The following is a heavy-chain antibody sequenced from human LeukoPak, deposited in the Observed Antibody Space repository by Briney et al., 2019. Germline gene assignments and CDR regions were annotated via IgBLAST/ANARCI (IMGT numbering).Heavy chain of an antibody. Sequence: SETLSLTCAVSGGXFSGYYCTWIRQSPGKGLEWIGEINHSGSTNYNPSLTRRVTMSVDTSKNQFSLNLSAATAADTAVYYCARARRGYVRLDYWGQGTLVTVSS. CDR1: GGXFSGYY. V-gene: IGHV4-34*01. D-gene: IGHD5-12*01. J-gene: IGHJ4*02. CDR2: INHSGST. CDR3: ARARRGYVRLDY.